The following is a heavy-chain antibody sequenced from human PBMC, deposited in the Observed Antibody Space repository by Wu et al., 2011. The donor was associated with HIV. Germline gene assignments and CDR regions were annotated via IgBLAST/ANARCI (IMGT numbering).Heavy chain of an antibody. CDR1: GGTFSTYT. J-gene: IGHJ5*02. V-gene: IGHV1-69*08. D-gene: IGHD5-24*01. Sequence: QVQLVQSGAEVKKPGSSVKVSCEASGGTFSTYTVIWVRQAPGQGLEWMGRIIPILNTPNYAPKFQGRITIAADKSTSTAYMELSSLRSEDTAVYYCALTKGGMATTEEFDPWGQGTLVTVSS. CDR3: ALTKGGMATTEEFDP. CDR2: IIPILNTP.